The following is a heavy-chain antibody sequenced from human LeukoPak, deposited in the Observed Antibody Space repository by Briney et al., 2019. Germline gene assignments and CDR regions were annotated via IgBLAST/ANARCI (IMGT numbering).Heavy chain of an antibody. CDR2: IHPGGNT. CDR3: ARTITIGHGTDV. Sequence: GGSLRLSCVASEFTISNNYMSWVRQAPGKGLEWLSNIHPGGNTYYADSVKGRFTISRDTSKNTLYLQVSSLRADDTAVYYCARTITIGHGTDVWGKGTTVTVSS. V-gene: IGHV3-66*02. CDR1: EFTISNNY. J-gene: IGHJ6*04. D-gene: IGHD3-10*01.